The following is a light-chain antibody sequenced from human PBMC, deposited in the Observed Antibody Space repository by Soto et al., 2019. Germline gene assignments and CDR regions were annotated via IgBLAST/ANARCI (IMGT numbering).Light chain of an antibody. J-gene: IGKJ4*01. CDR1: QSVSSS. Sequence: EIVMTQSPATLSVSPGETATLSCRASQSVSSSLAWYQQTPGRAPRLLIYGASTRATGIPTRFSGSGSGTDSPLTISSRKSEDFAVYYCQQYNNWPPPTFGGGTKVEIK. CDR2: GAS. V-gene: IGKV3-15*01. CDR3: QQYNNWPPPT.